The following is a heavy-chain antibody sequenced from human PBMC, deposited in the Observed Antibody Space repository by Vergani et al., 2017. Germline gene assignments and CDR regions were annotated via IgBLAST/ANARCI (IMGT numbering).Heavy chain of an antibody. D-gene: IGHD6-13*01. J-gene: IGHJ4*02. Sequence: QVQLQQWGAGLLKPSETLSLNCAVYGWSFSGYYWRRIRQPPGQGREWIGEINHSGSTNYNPSLKSRVPISVDTSKNQFSLKLGAVTAADTAVYYCARGLADSSLPFDYWGQGTLVTVSS. CDR2: INHSGST. CDR3: ARGLADSSLPFDY. CDR1: GWSFSGYY. V-gene: IGHV4-34*01.